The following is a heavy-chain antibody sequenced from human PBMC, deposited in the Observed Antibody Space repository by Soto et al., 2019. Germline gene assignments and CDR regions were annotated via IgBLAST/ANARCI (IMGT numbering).Heavy chain of an antibody. D-gene: IGHD6-13*01. Sequence: PGGSLRLSCAASGFTFSSYAMHWVRQAPGKGLEWVAVISYDGSNKYYADSVKGRFTISRDNSKNTLYLQMNSLRAEDTAVYYCARDWGSSYPRTTGYYGMDVWGQGTTVTVSS. CDR2: ISYDGSNK. V-gene: IGHV3-30-3*01. J-gene: IGHJ6*02. CDR3: ARDWGSSYPRTTGYYGMDV. CDR1: GFTFSSYA.